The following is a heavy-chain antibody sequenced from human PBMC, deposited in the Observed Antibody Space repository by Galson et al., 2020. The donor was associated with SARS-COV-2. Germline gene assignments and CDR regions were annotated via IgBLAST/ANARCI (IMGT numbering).Heavy chain of an antibody. CDR2: IKPDGSEQ. CDR1: GFTFKNYW. D-gene: IGHD6-13*01. V-gene: IGHV3-7*01. J-gene: IGHJ2*01. CDR3: ARDPLSYSSGTNWYFDL. Sequence: GESLKISCAASGFTFKNYWMTWVRQVPGKGLEWVANIKPDGSEQYYVDSVKGRFTISRDNAKNSLYLQMNSLRVEDRAVYYCARDPLSYSSGTNWYFDLWGRGTLVTVSS.